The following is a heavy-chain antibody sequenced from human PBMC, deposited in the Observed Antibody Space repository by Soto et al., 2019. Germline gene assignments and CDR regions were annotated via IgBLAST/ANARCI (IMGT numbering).Heavy chain of an antibody. CDR2: IGTAGDP. CDR1: GFTFSSYD. J-gene: IGHJ6*02. D-gene: IGHD3-22*01. Sequence: VGSLRLSCAASGFTFSSYDMHWVRQATGKGLEWVSAIGTAGDPYYPGSVKGRFTISRENAKNSLYLQMNSLRAGDTAVYYCARGHYYDSSGPYYYGMDVWGQGTTVTVYS. CDR3: ARGHYYDSSGPYYYGMDV. V-gene: IGHV3-13*05.